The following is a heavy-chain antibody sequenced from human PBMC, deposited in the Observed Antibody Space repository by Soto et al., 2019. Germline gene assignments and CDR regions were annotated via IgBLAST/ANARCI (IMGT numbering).Heavy chain of an antibody. Sequence: ASVKVSCKASGYIFTSYAMHWVRQAPGQRLEWMGWINAGNGNTKYSQKFQGRVTITRDTSASTAYMELSSLRSEDTAVYYCARSPGYSYGDYWGQGTLVTVSS. CDR1: GYIFTSYA. V-gene: IGHV1-3*01. CDR3: ARSPGYSYGDY. D-gene: IGHD5-18*01. CDR2: INAGNGNT. J-gene: IGHJ4*02.